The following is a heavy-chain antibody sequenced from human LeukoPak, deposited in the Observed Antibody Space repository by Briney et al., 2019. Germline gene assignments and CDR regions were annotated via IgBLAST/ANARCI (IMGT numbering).Heavy chain of an antibody. J-gene: IGHJ4*02. D-gene: IGHD2-15*01. CDR1: GFTFSTHW. V-gene: IGHV3-7*01. CDR2: IKQDGSEK. CDR3: ARDKRGHHY. Sequence: GGSLRLSCEASGFTFSTHWMTWVRQAPGKGLEWVANIKQDGSEKYYVDSVEGRFTISRDNAKNSLYLQMNSLRAEDTAVYYCARDKRGHHYWGQGTLVTVSS.